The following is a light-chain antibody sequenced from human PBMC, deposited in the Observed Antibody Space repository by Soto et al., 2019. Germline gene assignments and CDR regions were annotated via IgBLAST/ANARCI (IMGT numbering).Light chain of an antibody. V-gene: IGLV2-14*01. Sequence: SVLTQPSSVYGSPGQSISISCTGTNSDVGSSTYVTWYQQYPDKAPTLVIFDVNNRPSGISNRFSGSKSGNTASLTISGLQAEDEADYYCCSYTSTATYVFGTGTKVTV. CDR2: DVN. CDR3: CSYTSTATYV. CDR1: NSDVGSSTY. J-gene: IGLJ1*01.